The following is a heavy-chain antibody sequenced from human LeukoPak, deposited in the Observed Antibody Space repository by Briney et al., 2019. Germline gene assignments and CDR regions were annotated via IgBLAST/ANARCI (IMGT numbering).Heavy chain of an antibody. Sequence: GGSLRLSCAASGFTFDDYGMNWVRQAPGKGLEWVSSISSSSSYIYYADSVKGRFTISRDNAKNSLYLQMNSLRAEDTAVYYCARDSGDSSSWHDFDYWGQGTLVTVSS. CDR1: GFTFDDYG. V-gene: IGHV3-21*01. J-gene: IGHJ4*02. D-gene: IGHD6-13*01. CDR3: ARDSGDSSSWHDFDY. CDR2: ISSSSSYI.